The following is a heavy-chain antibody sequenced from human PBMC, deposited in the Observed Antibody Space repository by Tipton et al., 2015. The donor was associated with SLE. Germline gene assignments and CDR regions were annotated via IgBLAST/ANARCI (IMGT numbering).Heavy chain of an antibody. CDR1: GGSISSYY. CDR2: IHYSGST. Sequence: TLSLTCTVSGGSISSYYWSWIRQPPGKGLEWIGYIHYSGSTNYNPSLKSRVTISVDTSKNQLSLKLSSVTAADTAVYYCAGSRAVRDAFDIWGQGTMVTVSS. V-gene: IGHV4-59*01. CDR3: AGSRAVRDAFDI. D-gene: IGHD2-15*01. J-gene: IGHJ3*02.